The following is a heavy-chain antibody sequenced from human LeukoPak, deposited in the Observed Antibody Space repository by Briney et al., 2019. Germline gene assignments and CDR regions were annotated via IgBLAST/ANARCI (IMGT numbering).Heavy chain of an antibody. V-gene: IGHV3-30-3*01. CDR3: AAIHPSIYCSSTSCYTNGAFDI. CDR1: GFTFSSYA. D-gene: IGHD2-2*02. CDR2: TSYDGSNK. J-gene: IGHJ3*02. Sequence: GGSLRLSCAASGFTFSSYAMHWVRQAPGKGLEWVAVTSYDGSNKYYADSVKGRFTISRDNSKNTLYLQMNSLRAEDTAVYYCAAIHPSIYCSSTSCYTNGAFDIWGQGTMVTVSS.